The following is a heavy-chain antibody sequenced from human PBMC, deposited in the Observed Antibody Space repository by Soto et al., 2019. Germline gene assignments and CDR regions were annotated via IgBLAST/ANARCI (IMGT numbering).Heavy chain of an antibody. CDR2: ITASTSYI. D-gene: IGHD6-6*01. CDR1: GFTFNNYN. V-gene: IGHV3-21*01. J-gene: IGHJ4*02. CDR3: ARQYSSSFRTTDY. Sequence: GGSMRLSCAASGFTFNNYNMKWVRQDPGKGLEWVSSITASTSYIYYADSVKGRFTISRDNAKNSLFLQMNSLRAEDTAVYYCARQYSSSFRTTDYWGQGTLVTVSS.